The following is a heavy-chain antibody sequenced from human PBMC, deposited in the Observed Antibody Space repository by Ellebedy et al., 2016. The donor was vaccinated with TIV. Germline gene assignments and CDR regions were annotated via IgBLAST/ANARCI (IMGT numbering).Heavy chain of an antibody. CDR2: IFYSGST. Sequence: MPSETLSLTCTASGGSISSYYLHWIRQPPGKGLEWIGYIFYSGSTKYNPSLKSRVTISVATSKDQVSLKLSSVTAADTAVYYCATSRHPLYGMDVWGQGTTVTVSS. CDR1: GGSISSYY. J-gene: IGHJ6*02. CDR3: ATSRHPLYGMDV. V-gene: IGHV4-59*01.